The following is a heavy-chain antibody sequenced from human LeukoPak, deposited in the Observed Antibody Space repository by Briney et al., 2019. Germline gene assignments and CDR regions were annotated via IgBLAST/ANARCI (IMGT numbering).Heavy chain of an antibody. CDR2: IDPSDSYT. CDR3: ARHHSGNTFDI. V-gene: IGHV5-10-1*01. J-gene: IGHJ3*02. CDR1: GYGFTNYW. Sequence: GESLKISCKGSGYGFTNYWITWVRQESGKGLEWMGMIDPSDSYTNYSPSFQGHVTVSADKSITTAYLQWSSLKASDTAMYYCARHHSGNTFDIWGQGTMVTVSS. D-gene: IGHD2/OR15-2a*01.